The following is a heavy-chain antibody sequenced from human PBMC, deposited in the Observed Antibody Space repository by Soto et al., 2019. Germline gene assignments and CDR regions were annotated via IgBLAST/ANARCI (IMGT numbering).Heavy chain of an antibody. Sequence: QLQLQESGPGLVKPSETLSLTCIVSGGSISSSNYYWAWVRQPPGRGLEWIGSMYYSGNTYYNASLKSRVTLSVDTPKSQFFLKLSSVTAADSAVYYCSTTAGYWGQGILVSVSS. CDR3: STTAGY. CDR1: GGSISSSNYY. J-gene: IGHJ4*02. V-gene: IGHV4-39*01. CDR2: MYYSGNT.